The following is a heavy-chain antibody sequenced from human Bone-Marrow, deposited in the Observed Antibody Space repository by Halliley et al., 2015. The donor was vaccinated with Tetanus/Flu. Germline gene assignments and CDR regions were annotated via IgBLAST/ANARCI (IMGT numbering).Heavy chain of an antibody. Sequence: TLSLTCTVSGGSITNHYWNWIRQPPGKGLEWIGYLYCDGDTKYNPSLKSRVTISVDTSKNQFSLKLSSVTAADTAVYYCAGGRREIDYWGQGTLVTVSS. CDR1: GGSITNHY. J-gene: IGHJ4*02. CDR3: AGGRREIDY. D-gene: IGHD1-26*01. CDR2: LYCDGDT. V-gene: IGHV4-59*11.